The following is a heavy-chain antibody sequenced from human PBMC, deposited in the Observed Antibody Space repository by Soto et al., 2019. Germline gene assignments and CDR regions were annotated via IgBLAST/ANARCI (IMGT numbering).Heavy chain of an antibody. V-gene: IGHV1-46*03. Sequence: QVQLVQSGAEVKKPGASVKVSCKASGYTFTSYYMHWVRQAPGQGLEWMGIINPSGGSTSYAQKFQGRGTKTKDTSTSTGYMELSSLRADDTAVYYCASSITGTTPGYWGQGTLVTVSS. D-gene: IGHD1-20*01. CDR2: INPSGGST. CDR1: GYTFTSYY. J-gene: IGHJ4*02. CDR3: ASSITGTTPGY.